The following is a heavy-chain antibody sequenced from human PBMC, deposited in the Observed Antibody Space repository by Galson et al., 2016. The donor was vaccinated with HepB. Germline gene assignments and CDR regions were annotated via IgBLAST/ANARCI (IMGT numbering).Heavy chain of an antibody. V-gene: IGHV3-23*01. Sequence: SLRLSCAASGFTFNNYAMNWVRRTPGKGLEWVSVIGYSGETTYYADSVKGRFIISRDNSKSTLYLQMNSLRGDDTAVYYCARDLNDRSGYYFGAFGFWGQGTLVTVSS. J-gene: IGHJ3*01. CDR1: GFTFNNYA. D-gene: IGHD3-22*01. CDR3: ARDLNDRSGYYFGAFGF. CDR2: IGYSGETT.